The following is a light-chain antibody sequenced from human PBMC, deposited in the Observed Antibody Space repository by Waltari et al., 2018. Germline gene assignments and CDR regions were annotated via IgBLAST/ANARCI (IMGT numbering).Light chain of an antibody. CDR2: EGS. CDR3: CSYGGRTTI. Sequence: QSALTQPASVSGSPGQSITIPCTGGSNTFGIYYLISWYQQHPGKAPKLVIFEGSKRPSGVSDRFSGSHSDNSASLTISGLQAEDEADYYCCSYGGRTTIFGGGTRLTVL. J-gene: IGLJ2*01. V-gene: IGLV2-23*01. CDR1: SNTFGIYYL.